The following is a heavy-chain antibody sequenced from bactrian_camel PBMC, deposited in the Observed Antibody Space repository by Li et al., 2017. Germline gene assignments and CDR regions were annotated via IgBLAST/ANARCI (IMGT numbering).Heavy chain of an antibody. V-gene: IGHV3S9*01. D-gene: IGHD6*01. Sequence: LVESGGGSVQAVGSLTLSCEVSGLTSGRSCLAWFRQVSEGRREGIAAIDSDGTTTYAGSVKGRFTISQDSARNTVYLQMNNLQPEDTATYYCAEGRGSRGEHCYSLNYWGQGTQVTVS. J-gene: IGHJ4*01. CDR1: GLTSGRSC. CDR3: AEGRGSRGEHCYSLNY. CDR2: IDSDGTT.